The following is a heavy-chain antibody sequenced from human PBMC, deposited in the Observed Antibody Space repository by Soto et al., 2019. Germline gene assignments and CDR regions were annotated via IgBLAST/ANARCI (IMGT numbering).Heavy chain of an antibody. CDR3: ARVGISSSDAFDI. J-gene: IGHJ3*02. CDR1: GGSISSGDYY. V-gene: IGHV4-31*03. CDR2: IYHSGNT. Sequence: TLSHTCSVSGGSISSGDYYWSWIRQLPGKDLEWIGYIYHSGNTYYNSSLKSRLTISVDTSKNQFSLKLTSVTAADTAVYYCARVGISSSDAFDIWGQGTMVTVSS. D-gene: IGHD6-6*01.